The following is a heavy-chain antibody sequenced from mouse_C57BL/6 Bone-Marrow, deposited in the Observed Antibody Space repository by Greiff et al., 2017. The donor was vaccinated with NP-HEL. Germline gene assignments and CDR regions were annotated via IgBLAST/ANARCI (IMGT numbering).Heavy chain of an antibody. CDR1: GYPFPSYW. D-gene: IGHD2-4*01. V-gene: IGHV1-69*01. Sequence: QVQLQHPGAELVLPWASVKLSCKASGYPFPSYWMHLVKQRPGQGLELIGNINPSDRYTYYNHKFKGQATLNVDKSSRTAYMQLRSLTSEDSAFYYCARDYDYDPYYFDYWGKGTTLTVSS. J-gene: IGHJ2*01. CDR3: ARDYDYDPYYFDY. CDR2: INPSDRYT.